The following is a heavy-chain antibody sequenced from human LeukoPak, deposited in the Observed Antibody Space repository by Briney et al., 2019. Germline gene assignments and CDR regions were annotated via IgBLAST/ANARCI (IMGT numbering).Heavy chain of an antibody. CDR1: GYTFTSYG. V-gene: IGHV1-18*01. J-gene: IGHJ6*02. D-gene: IGHD2-21*01. CDR3: ARGIFEGHQDDYYYYGMDV. Sequence: ASVKVSCKASGYTFTSYGISWVRQAPGQGLEWMGWISAYNGNTNYAQKLQGRVTMTTDTSTSTAYMELRSLRSDDTAVYYCARGIFEGHQDDYYYYGMDVWGQGTTVTVSS. CDR2: ISAYNGNT.